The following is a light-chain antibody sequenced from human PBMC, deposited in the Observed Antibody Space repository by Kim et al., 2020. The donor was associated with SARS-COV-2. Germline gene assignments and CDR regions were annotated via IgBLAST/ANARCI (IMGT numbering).Light chain of an antibody. CDR1: RSNVGAGYD. CDR2: DNR. CDR3: QSYDTSLSAWV. V-gene: IGLV1-40*01. J-gene: IGLJ3*02. Sequence: RVTISCTGSRSNVGAGYDIPWYQQIPGKAPKLLIYDNRNRPSGVPDRFSGSKSGTSASLAITGLQADDEADYYCQSYDTSLSAWVFGGGTQLTVL.